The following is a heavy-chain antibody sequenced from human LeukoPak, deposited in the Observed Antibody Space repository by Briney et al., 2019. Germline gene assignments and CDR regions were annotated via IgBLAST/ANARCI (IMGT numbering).Heavy chain of an antibody. CDR2: IYYSGNT. V-gene: IGHV4-39*07. CDR3: ARGDRGLLWFGSRAPFDY. CDR1: GVSISSSNSY. Sequence: SETLSLTCTVSGVSISSSNSYWGWIRQPPGKGLEWIGSIYYSGNTYYNASLKSQVTISVDTSKNQFSLKLSSVTAADTAVYYCARGDRGLLWFGSRAPFDYWGQGTLVTVSS. D-gene: IGHD3-10*01. J-gene: IGHJ4*02.